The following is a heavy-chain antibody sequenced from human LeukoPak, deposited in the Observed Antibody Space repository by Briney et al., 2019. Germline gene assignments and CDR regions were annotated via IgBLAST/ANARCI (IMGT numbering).Heavy chain of an antibody. Sequence: SETLSLTCAVYGGSFSGDYWSWIRQPPGKGLEWIGEINHSGSTNYNPSLKSRVTISVDTSKNQFSLKLSSVTAADTAVYYCASRVSRQQLVLRAFDIWGQGTMVTVSS. V-gene: IGHV4-34*01. CDR1: GGSFSGDY. CDR3: ASRVSRQQLVLRAFDI. CDR2: INHSGST. D-gene: IGHD6-13*01. J-gene: IGHJ3*02.